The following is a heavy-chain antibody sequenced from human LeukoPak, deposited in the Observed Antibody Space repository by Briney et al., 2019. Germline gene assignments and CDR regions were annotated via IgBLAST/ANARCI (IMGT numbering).Heavy chain of an antibody. CDR2: ISGSGGST. J-gene: IGHJ4*02. V-gene: IGHV3-23*01. CDR1: GFTFSSYA. D-gene: IGHD2-15*01. CDR3: AKSKVVAATMGRFDY. Sequence: GGSLRLSCAASGFTFSSYAMTWVRQAPGKGLEWVSGISGSGGSTYYADSMKGRFTISRDNSQNTLYLQMNSLRAEDTAVYYCAKSKVVAATMGRFDYWGQGTLVTVYS.